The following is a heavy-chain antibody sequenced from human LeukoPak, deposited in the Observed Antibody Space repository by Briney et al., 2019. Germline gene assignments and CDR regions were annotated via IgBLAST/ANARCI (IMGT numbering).Heavy chain of an antibody. Sequence: PGGPLRLSCAASGITFSSYSMNWVRQAPGKGQEWVSSISSSSSYIYYADSVKGRFTISRDNAKNSLYLQMNSLRAEDTAAYYCARGDYYDSSGPSDYWGQGTLVTVSS. J-gene: IGHJ4*02. CDR2: ISSSSSYI. V-gene: IGHV3-21*01. D-gene: IGHD3-22*01. CDR3: ARGDYYDSSGPSDY. CDR1: GITFSSYS.